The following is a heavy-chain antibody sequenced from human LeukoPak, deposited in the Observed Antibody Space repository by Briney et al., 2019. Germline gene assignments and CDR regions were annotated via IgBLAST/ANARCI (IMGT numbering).Heavy chain of an antibody. V-gene: IGHV1-69*04. Sequence: GASVKVPCKASGGTFSSYAISWVRQAPGQGLEWMGRIIPIFGIANYAQKFQGRVTITADKSTSTAYMELSSLRSEDTAVYYCARDLAGARGYNWFDPWGQGTLVTVSS. CDR1: GGTFSSYA. J-gene: IGHJ5*02. CDR3: ARDLAGARGYNWFDP. CDR2: IIPIFGIA. D-gene: IGHD1-26*01.